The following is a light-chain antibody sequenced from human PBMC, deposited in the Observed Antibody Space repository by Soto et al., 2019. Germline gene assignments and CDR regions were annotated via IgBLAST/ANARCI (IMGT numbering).Light chain of an antibody. CDR3: NSHTASVTRI. V-gene: IGLV2-14*01. CDR2: EVT. CDR1: SSDVAGYKH. J-gene: IGLJ1*01. Sequence: QSVLTQPASVSGSTGQSITISCNGTSSDVAGYKHVSWYRHHPGKAPKLMIYEVTKRPSGVSNRFSGPKSGDTPSLTLSGLQAEDEADYYCNSHTASVTRIFGTGTKVTVL.